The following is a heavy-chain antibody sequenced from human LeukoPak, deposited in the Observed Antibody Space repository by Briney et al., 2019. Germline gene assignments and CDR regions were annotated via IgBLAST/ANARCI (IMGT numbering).Heavy chain of an antibody. CDR2: ISDSSSYI. CDR3: VKDLNSVIPLAGWFDP. Sequence: GSLRLSCAASGFSFRNYNMNWVRQVPGKGLEWVSSISDSSSYISYADSVKGRFTISRDNAKNSLYLQMNSLRAEDTAVYYCVKDLNSVIPLAGWFDPWGQGTLVTVSS. D-gene: IGHD6-19*01. J-gene: IGHJ5*02. V-gene: IGHV3-21*01. CDR1: GFSFRNYN.